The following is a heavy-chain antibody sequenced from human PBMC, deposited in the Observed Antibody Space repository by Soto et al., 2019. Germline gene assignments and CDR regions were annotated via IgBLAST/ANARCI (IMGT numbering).Heavy chain of an antibody. J-gene: IGHJ4*02. D-gene: IGHD6-19*01. Sequence: SETLSLTCTVSGGSISSYYWSWIRQPPGKGLEWIGYIYYSGSTNYNPSLKSRVTISVDTSKNQFSLKLSSVTAADTAVYYCAREVEYSSGWYDYWGQGTLVTVSS. CDR1: GGSISSYY. CDR2: IYYSGST. CDR3: AREVEYSSGWYDY. V-gene: IGHV4-59*01.